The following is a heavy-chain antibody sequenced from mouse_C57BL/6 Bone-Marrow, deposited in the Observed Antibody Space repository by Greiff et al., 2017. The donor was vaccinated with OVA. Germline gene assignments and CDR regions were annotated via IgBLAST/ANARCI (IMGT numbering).Heavy chain of an antibody. CDR3: SEDSAVYYCAWDGNPNYYAMDY. J-gene: IGHJ4*01. CDR2: GQGLDWIG. D-gene: IGHD2-1*01. Sequence: QVQLQQSGPELARPWASVKISCQAFYTFSRRVHFAIRDTNYWLQWVKQRPGQGLDWIGAIYPGNGDTSYIQKFKGKATSTADKSSSTAYMQLSSLTSEDSAVYYCAWDGNPNYYAMDYWGQGTSVTVSS. CDR1: YTFSRRVH. V-gene: IGHV1-87*01.